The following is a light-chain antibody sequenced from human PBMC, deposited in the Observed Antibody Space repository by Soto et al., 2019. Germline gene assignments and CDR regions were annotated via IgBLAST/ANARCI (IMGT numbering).Light chain of an antibody. Sequence: DVVMTHTPLSLSVAPGQPASISCKSSQRLLHITGETFLFWYIQKPGQSPQLLIYEVSTRVSGVPDRFSGSGSGTDFTLEISRVETDDVGIYYCMQSTQLPPTFGQGTRLEIK. J-gene: IGKJ5*01. CDR1: QRLLHITGETF. CDR2: EVS. V-gene: IGKV2D-29*02. CDR3: MQSTQLPPT.